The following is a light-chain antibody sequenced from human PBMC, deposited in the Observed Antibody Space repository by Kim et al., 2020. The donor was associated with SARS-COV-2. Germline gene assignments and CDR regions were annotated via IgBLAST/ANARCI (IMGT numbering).Light chain of an antibody. CDR1: NIRRYS. V-gene: IGLV3-19*01. CDR3: NTRATSGTHVV. CDR2: GEN. Sequence: AVGQKVRITCQGDNIRRYSASWSQQKPGQAPVLVIYGENNRHSGVPDRFSGSRSGNTASLTITGAQAEAEADYYCNTRATSGTHVVFGRGTQLTVL. J-gene: IGLJ2*01.